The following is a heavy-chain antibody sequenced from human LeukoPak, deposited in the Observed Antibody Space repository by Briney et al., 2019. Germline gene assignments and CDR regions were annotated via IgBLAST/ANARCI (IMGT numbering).Heavy chain of an antibody. CDR2: IIPIFGTA. J-gene: IGHJ6*03. CDR1: GGTFSSYA. CDR3: ARGYCSSTSCLTGDYYYYYYMDV. V-gene: IGHV1-69*13. Sequence: SVKVSCKASGGTFSSYAISWVRQAPGRGLEWMGGIIPIFGTANYAQKFQGRVTITADESTSTAYMELSSLRSEDTAVYYCARGYCSSTSCLTGDYYYYYYMDVWGRGTTVTVSS. D-gene: IGHD2-2*01.